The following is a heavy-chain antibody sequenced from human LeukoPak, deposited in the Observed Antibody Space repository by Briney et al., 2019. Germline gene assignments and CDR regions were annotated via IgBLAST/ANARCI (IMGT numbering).Heavy chain of an antibody. V-gene: IGHV4-61*02. J-gene: IGHJ3*02. D-gene: IGHD3-10*01. Sequence: SETLSLTCTVSGGSISSGSYYWSWIRQPAGKGLEWIGRIYTSGSTNYNPSLKSRVTISVDTSKNQFSLKLSSVTAADTAVYYCARLRSGSYRGAFDIWGQGTMVTVSS. CDR2: IYTSGST. CDR1: GGSISSGSYY. CDR3: ARLRSGSYRGAFDI.